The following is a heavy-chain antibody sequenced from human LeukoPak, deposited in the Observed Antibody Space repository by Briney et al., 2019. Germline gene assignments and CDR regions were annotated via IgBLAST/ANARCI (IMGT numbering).Heavy chain of an antibody. CDR1: GGTFSSYA. V-gene: IGHV1-69*05. J-gene: IGHJ4*02. D-gene: IGHD3-22*01. CDR2: IIPIFGTA. CDR3: ASDSSGYNHGFDY. Sequence: ASVKVSCKASGGTFSSYAISWVRQAPGQGLEWMGGIIPIFGTANYAQKFQGRVTITTDESTSTAYMELSSLRSEDTAVYYCASDSSGYNHGFDYWGQGTLVTVSS.